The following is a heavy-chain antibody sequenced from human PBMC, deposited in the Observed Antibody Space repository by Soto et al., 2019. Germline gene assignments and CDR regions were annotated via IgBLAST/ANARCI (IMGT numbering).Heavy chain of an antibody. J-gene: IGHJ4*02. D-gene: IGHD6-19*01. V-gene: IGHV1-8*01. Sequence: GASVNVSCKASGYSFTTYDINWVRQAPGQGLEWMGWMNPNTGYTDYAQKFQGRVSMTRNTSISTAYMELSSLTSEDTAVYYCARGRGWRDFWGQGTLVTVSS. CDR1: GYSFTTYD. CDR2: MNPNTGYT. CDR3: ARGRGWRDF.